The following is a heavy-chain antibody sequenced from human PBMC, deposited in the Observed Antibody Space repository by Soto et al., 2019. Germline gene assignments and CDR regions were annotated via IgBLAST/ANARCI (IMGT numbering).Heavy chain of an antibody. J-gene: IGHJ6*02. D-gene: IGHD6-13*01. CDR1: GGSISSYY. V-gene: IGHV4-59*08. CDR3: ARLYGSSWFSLGMDV. CDR2: LDNSGST. Sequence: QVQLQESGPGLVKPSETLSLTCTVSGGSISSYYWSWIRQPPGKGLEWIGYLDNSGSTKYNPSLKSRVTISGDTSKNQFSLKLSSVTAADTAVYYCARLYGSSWFSLGMDVWGQGTTVTVSS.